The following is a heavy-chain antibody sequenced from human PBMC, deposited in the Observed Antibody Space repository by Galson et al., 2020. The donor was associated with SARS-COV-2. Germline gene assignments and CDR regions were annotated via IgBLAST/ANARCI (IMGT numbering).Heavy chain of an antibody. CDR2: IYTSGST. CDR3: ARGSSWSPFDY. J-gene: IGHJ4*02. V-gene: IGHV4-61*02. D-gene: IGHD6-13*01. CDR1: GGSISSGSYY. Sequence: ETSETLSLTCTVSGGSISSGSYYWSWIRQPAGKGLEWIGRIYTSGSTNYNPSLKSRVTISVDTSKNQFSLKLSSVTAADTAVYYCARGSSWSPFDYWGQGTLVTVSS.